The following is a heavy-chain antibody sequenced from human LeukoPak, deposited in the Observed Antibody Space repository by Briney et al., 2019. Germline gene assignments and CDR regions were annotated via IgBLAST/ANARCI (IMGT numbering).Heavy chain of an antibody. CDR3: ARDFCTNGVCSTAFDY. Sequence: ASVKVSCKASGYTFTGYYMHWVRQAPGQGLEWMGWINPKSGGTNYAQKFQGRVTMTRDTSISTAYMELSRLRSDDTVVYYCARDFCTNGVCSTAFDYWGQGTLVTVSS. J-gene: IGHJ4*02. CDR2: INPKSGGT. D-gene: IGHD2-8*01. V-gene: IGHV1-2*02. CDR1: GYTFTGYY.